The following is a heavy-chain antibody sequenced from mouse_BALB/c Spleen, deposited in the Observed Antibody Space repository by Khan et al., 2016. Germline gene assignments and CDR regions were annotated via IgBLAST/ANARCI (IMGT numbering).Heavy chain of an antibody. V-gene: IGHV3-8*02. D-gene: IGHD1-2*01. CDR3: ATWYYYGSAFAY. Sequence: EVKLLESGPSLAKPSQTLSLTCSVTGDSITSGHWNWIRKFPGNKFDFMGYISHSGDSYYNPSLKSRISITRDTSKNQYYLQLNSVTTEDTATYYCATWYYYGSAFAYWGQGTLVTVSA. J-gene: IGHJ3*01. CDR2: ISHSGDS. CDR1: GDSITSGH.